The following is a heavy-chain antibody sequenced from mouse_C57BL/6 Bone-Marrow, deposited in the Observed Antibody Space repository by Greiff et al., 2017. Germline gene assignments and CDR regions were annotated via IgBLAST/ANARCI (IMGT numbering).Heavy chain of an antibody. J-gene: IGHJ2*01. V-gene: IGHV1-81*01. Sequence: QVHVKQSGAELARPGASVKLSCKASGYTFTSYGISWVKQRTGQGLEWIGEIYPRSGNTYYNEKFKGKATLTADKSSSTAYMELRSLTSEDSAVYFCARKGNVKNYWGQGTTLTVSS. CDR1: GYTFTSYG. CDR2: IYPRSGNT. CDR3: ARKGNVKNY.